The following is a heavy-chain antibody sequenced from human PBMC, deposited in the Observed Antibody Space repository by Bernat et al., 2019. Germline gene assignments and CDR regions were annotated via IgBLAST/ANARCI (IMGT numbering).Heavy chain of an antibody. J-gene: IGHJ6*02. V-gene: IGHV3-11*04. CDR1: GFTFSDYY. D-gene: IGHD4-17*01. CDR2: ISSSGSTI. CDR3: AKVRQPTVTSSYYGMDV. Sequence: QVQLVESGGGLVKPGGSLRLSCAASGFTFSDYYMSWIRQAPGKGLEWVSYISSSGSTIYYADSVKGRFTISRDNAKNSLYLQMNSLRPEDTAVYYCAKVRQPTVTSSYYGMDVWGQGTTVTVSS.